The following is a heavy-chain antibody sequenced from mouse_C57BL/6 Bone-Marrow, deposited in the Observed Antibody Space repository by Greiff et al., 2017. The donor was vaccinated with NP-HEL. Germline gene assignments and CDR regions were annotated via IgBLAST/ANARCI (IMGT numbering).Heavy chain of an antibody. V-gene: IGHV1-76*01. CDR3: ARDYGSSPFAY. D-gene: IGHD1-1*01. J-gene: IGHJ3*01. Sequence: VHLVESGAELVRPGASVKLSCKASGYTFTDYYINWVQQRPGQGLEWIARIYPGSGNTYYNEKFKGKATLTAEKSSSTAYMQLSSLTSEDSAVYCCARDYGSSPFAYWGQGTLVTVSA. CDR2: IYPGSGNT. CDR1: GYTFTDYY.